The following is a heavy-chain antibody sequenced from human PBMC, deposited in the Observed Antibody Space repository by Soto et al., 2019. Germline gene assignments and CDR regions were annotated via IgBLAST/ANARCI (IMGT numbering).Heavy chain of an antibody. J-gene: IGHJ4*02. CDR1: GGTFSSYA. CDR2: IITIYGTV. V-gene: IGHV1-69*12. Sequence: QVQLVQSGAEVKKPGSSVKVSCKASGGTFSSYAVSWVRQAPGQGLEWMGRIITIYGTVYYAENFQVRLTITADGSMSTAYIDLRGVRSEDTAMYYCARVGGSIDYWGQGTLVTVSS. CDR3: ARVGGSIDY. D-gene: IGHD1-26*01.